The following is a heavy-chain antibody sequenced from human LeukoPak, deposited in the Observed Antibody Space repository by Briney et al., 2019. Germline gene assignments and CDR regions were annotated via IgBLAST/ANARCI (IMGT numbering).Heavy chain of an antibody. CDR3: TRGYYEAFDY. CDR2: VDYNGAT. D-gene: IGHD3-16*01. CDR1: GASISRDH. J-gene: IGHJ4*02. Sequence: QLQESGPGLVRPSETLSLTCAVSGASISRDHWNWIRQLPGKGLEWIGNVDYNGATKYNPSLQSRITISLDTSNNQFSLTLTSVTAADTALYFCTRGYYEAFDYWGQGRLVTVSS. V-gene: IGHV4-59*01.